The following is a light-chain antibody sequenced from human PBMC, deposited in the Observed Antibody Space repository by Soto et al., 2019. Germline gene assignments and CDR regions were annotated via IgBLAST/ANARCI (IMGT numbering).Light chain of an antibody. J-gene: IGKJ5*01. Sequence: DIQMTQSPSTLPASVGDRVTITCRASQSISNWLAWYQQKPGKAPKLLIYAASTLESGVSSRFSGRGSGTDFTLTISSLQPEDFATYYCQQSYSTPYTFGQGTRLEIK. CDR1: QSISNW. V-gene: IGKV1-5*01. CDR3: QQSYSTPYT. CDR2: AAS.